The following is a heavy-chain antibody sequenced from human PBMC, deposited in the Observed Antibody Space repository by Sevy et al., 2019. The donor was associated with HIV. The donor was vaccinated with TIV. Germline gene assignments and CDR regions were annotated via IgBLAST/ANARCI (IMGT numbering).Heavy chain of an antibody. CDR2: FSADGSNI. CDR3: ARDMTVAGPSTVDF. D-gene: IGHD6-19*01. V-gene: IGHV3-74*01. Sequence: GGSLRLSCAASGFTFSTYWMHWVRQFPGTGLAWVSRFSADGSNIIYADSVKGRFTISRDNAKNTLYLQMNSLRAEDTAIYYCARDMTVAGPSTVDFWGQGTLVTVSS. CDR1: GFTFSTYW. J-gene: IGHJ4*02.